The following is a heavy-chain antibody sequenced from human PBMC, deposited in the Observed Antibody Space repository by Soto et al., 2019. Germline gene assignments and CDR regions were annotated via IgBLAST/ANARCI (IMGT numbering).Heavy chain of an antibody. J-gene: IGHJ4*02. CDR3: ARGEATVTLFDY. V-gene: IGHV4-34*01. D-gene: IGHD4-17*01. CDR1: GGSFSGYY. CDR2: INHSGST. Sequence: SSETLSLTCAVYGGSFSGYYWSWIRQPPGKGLEWIGEINHSGSTNYNPPLKSRVTISVDTSKNQFSLKLSSVTAADTAAYYCARGEATVTLFDYWGQGTLVTVSS.